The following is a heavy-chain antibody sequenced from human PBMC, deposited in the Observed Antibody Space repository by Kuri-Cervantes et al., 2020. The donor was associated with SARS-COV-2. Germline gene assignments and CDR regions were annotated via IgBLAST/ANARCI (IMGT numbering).Heavy chain of an antibody. Sequence: SQTLSLTCAVYGGSFSGYYWSWIRQPPGKGLEWIGYIYYSGSTNYNPSLKSRVTISVDTSKNQFSLKLSSVTAADTAVYYCARTDSPPLNWFDPWGQGTLVTVSS. D-gene: IGHD2-21*01. J-gene: IGHJ5*02. V-gene: IGHV4-59*01. CDR1: GGSFSGYY. CDR3: ARTDSPPLNWFDP. CDR2: IYYSGST.